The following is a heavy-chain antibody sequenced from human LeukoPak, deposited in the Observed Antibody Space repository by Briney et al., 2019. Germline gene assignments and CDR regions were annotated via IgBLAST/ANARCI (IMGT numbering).Heavy chain of an antibody. Sequence: SETLSLTCAVYGGSFSGYYWSWIRQPPGKGLEWIGEINHSGRTNYNPSLKSRVTISVDTSKNQFSLKLSSVTAADTAVYYCARLRLTRYCSSTSCYAGHDYYYYYGMDVWGQGTTVTVSS. CDR3: ARLRLTRYCSSTSCYAGHDYYYYYGMDV. D-gene: IGHD2-2*01. CDR1: GGSFSGYY. J-gene: IGHJ6*02. V-gene: IGHV4-34*01. CDR2: INHSGRT.